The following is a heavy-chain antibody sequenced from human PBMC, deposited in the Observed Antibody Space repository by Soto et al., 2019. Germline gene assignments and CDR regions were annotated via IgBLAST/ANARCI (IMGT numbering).Heavy chain of an antibody. CDR2: VIPVFKTA. CDR3: ARSRFVVGVTEYYYGMDV. Sequence: QVQLVQSGAEVKKPGSSVQVSCKSSRGTFSNSPISWVRQAPGQGLEWVGGVIPVFKTANYAQKFQGRVTITVDEFTNTAYMVLSSLRSGDTAVYYCARSRFVVGVTEYYYGMDVWGQGTTVTVSS. V-gene: IGHV1-69*12. CDR1: RGTFSNSP. J-gene: IGHJ6*02. D-gene: IGHD2-15*01.